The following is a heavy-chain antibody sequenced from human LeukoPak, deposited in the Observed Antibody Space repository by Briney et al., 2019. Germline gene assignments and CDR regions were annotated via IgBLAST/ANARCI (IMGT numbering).Heavy chain of an antibody. J-gene: IGHJ5*02. CDR3: ARGYYDSSGYLISYNWFDP. CDR2: IYYSGST. D-gene: IGHD3-22*01. CDR1: GGSISHYY. Sequence: SETLSLTCTVSGGSISHYYWSWIRQPPGKGLEWIGYIYYSGSTNYNPSLKSRVTISVDTSKNQFSLRLSSVTAADTAVYYCARGYYDSSGYLISYNWFDPWGQGTLVTVSS. V-gene: IGHV4-59*01.